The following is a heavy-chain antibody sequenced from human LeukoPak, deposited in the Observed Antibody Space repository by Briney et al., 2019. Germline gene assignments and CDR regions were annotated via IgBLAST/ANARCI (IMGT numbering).Heavy chain of an antibody. V-gene: IGHV4-34*01. CDR3: ARHAYGSGSYYNFYWFDT. Sequence: SETLSLTCAVYGGSFSGYYWSWIRQPPGKGLEWIGEINHSGSTYYNPSLKSRVTISVDTSKNQFSLKLSSVTAAATAVYYCARHAYGSGSYYNFYWFDTWGQGTLVTVSS. D-gene: IGHD3-10*01. CDR2: INHSGST. J-gene: IGHJ5*02. CDR1: GGSFSGYY.